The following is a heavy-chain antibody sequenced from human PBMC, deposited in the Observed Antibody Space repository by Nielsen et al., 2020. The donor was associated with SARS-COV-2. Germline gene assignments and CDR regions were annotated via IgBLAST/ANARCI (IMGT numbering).Heavy chain of an antibody. D-gene: IGHD5-24*01. CDR1: GFTFSSYT. V-gene: IGHV3-21*04. Sequence: GESLKISCAASGFTFSSYTMNWVRQAPGKGLEWVSSISRTGDYSYYADSVKGRFTISRDNAKNSVSLQMNSLSAEDTAVYYCARRHGYNYDSWGQGSLVTVSS. CDR3: ARRHGYNYDS. CDR2: ISRTGDYS. J-gene: IGHJ4*02.